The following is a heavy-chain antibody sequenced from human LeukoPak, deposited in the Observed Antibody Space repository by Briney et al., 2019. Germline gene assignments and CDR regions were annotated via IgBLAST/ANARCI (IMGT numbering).Heavy chain of an antibody. Sequence: GGSLRLSCTASGFTFTRYRMNWVRQAPGKGLEWLSSIRSSSNEIYYADSVKGRLTISRDNAKNSVYLQISSLRAEDTAVYYCTRDLDLYNDAFDVWGQGTRVIVSS. CDR2: IRSSSNEI. J-gene: IGHJ3*01. CDR3: TRDLDLYNDAFDV. D-gene: IGHD1-14*01. CDR1: GFTFTRYR. V-gene: IGHV3-21*01.